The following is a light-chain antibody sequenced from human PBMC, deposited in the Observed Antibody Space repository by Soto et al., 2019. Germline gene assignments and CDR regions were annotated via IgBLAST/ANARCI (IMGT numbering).Light chain of an antibody. CDR2: GAS. J-gene: IGKJ2*01. CDR3: QLYDNSLYT. V-gene: IGKV3-20*01. CDR1: RSVSTSY. Sequence: EIVLTQSPGTLSLSPGERATLSCRAGRSVSTSYLAGYQQKPGQPPRLLIYGASTRATGIPDRFSGSGSGTDFTLIISRLEPEDFAVYYCQLYDNSLYTFGQGTNLDIK.